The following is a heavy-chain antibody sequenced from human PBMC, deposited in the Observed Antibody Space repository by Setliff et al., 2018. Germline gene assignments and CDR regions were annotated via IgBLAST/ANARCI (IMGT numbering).Heavy chain of an antibody. CDR2: INPRAGTT. V-gene: IGHV1-46*03. Sequence: ASVKVSCKASGYTFTNYYVNWVRQAPGQGLEWMGIINPRAGTTSYAQKLQGRVTMTRDTSTNTVYMELSSLRSEDTAVYYCARGGSPDCSTAGCRYGDYVYWGQGTQVTVSS. J-gene: IGHJ4*02. CDR1: GYTFTNYY. D-gene: IGHD2-2*01. CDR3: ARGGSPDCSTAGCRYGDYVY.